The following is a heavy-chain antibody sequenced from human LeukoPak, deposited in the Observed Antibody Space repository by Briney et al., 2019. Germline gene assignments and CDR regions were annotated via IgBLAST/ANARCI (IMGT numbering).Heavy chain of an antibody. Sequence: GGSLRLSCAASGFTFTSYGMHWVRQAPGKGLEWVAGISHDGGYKYYADSVRGRFTISRDNSKNTLHLQMNSLRVEDTAVYHCAKGDGSGSYYMFRGIDYWGQGTLVTVSS. CDR1: GFTFTSYG. J-gene: IGHJ4*02. CDR3: AKGDGSGSYYMFRGIDY. CDR2: ISHDGGYK. V-gene: IGHV3-30*18. D-gene: IGHD3-10*01.